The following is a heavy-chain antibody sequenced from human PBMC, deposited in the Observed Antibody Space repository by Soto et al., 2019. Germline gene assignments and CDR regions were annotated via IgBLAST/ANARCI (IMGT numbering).Heavy chain of an antibody. CDR1: GFTFSSYS. J-gene: IGHJ6*02. D-gene: IGHD6-13*01. CDR3: ARDLDHPRGGQGHAAGTPGEYYYGMDV. Sequence: GGSLRLSCAASGFTFSSYSMNWVRQAPGKGLEWVSSISSSSSYIYYADSVKGRFTISRDNAKNSLYLQMNSLRAEDTAVYYCARDLDHPRGGQGHAAGTPGEYYYGMDVWGQGTTVTVSS. V-gene: IGHV3-21*01. CDR2: ISSSSSYI.